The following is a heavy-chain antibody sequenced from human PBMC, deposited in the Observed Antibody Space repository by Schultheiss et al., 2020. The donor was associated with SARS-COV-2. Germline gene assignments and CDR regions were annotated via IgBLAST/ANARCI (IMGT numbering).Heavy chain of an antibody. Sequence: GGSLRLSCAASGFTFSSYVMHWVRQAPGKGLEWVSYISSSGSTIYYADSVKGRFTISRDNAKNSLYLQMNSLRAEDTAVYYCARDGGYSSGWYAGDAFDIWGQGTMVTVSS. V-gene: IGHV3-48*03. J-gene: IGHJ3*02. CDR2: ISSSGSTI. CDR3: ARDGGYSSGWYAGDAFDI. CDR1: GFTFSSYV. D-gene: IGHD6-19*01.